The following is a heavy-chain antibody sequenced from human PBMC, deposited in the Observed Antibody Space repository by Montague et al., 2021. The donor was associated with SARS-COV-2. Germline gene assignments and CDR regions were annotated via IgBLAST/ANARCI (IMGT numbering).Heavy chain of an antibody. D-gene: IGHD4-11*01. CDR3: ARGVPVTTFYYHYGMDV. J-gene: IGHJ6*02. CDR2: INHSGST. Sequence: SETLSLTCTVYGGSFSGYYWSWIRQPPGKGLEWIGEINHSGSTNYNPSLKSRVTISVDTSKNQSSLKLSSVTAADTALYYCARGVPVTTFYYHYGMDVWGQGTTVTVSS. CDR1: GGSFSGYY. V-gene: IGHV4-34*01.